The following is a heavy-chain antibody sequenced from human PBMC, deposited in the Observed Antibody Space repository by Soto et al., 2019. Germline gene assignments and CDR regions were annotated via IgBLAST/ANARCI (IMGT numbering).Heavy chain of an antibody. V-gene: IGHV6-1*01. CDR2: TYYRSKWYN. D-gene: IGHD6-13*01. CDR1: GDSVSSNSAA. Sequence: SQTLSLTCAISGDSVSSNSAAWNWIRQSPSRGLEWLGRTYYRSKWYNDYAVSVKSRITINPDTSKNQFSLQLNSVTPEDTAVYYCARGGGSSWYIEVWFDPWGQGTLVTVSS. J-gene: IGHJ5*02. CDR3: ARGGGSSWYIEVWFDP.